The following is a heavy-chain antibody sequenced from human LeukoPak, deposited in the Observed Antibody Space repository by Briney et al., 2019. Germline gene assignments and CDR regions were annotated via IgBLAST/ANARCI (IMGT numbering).Heavy chain of an antibody. Sequence: SETLSLTCTVSGVSISSSNSYWGWIRQPPGKGLEWIGSIYYSGNTYYNASLKSQVSISIDTSKNQFSLKLSSVTAADTAVYYCARGYPYSSGWYTGRSYYYMDVWGKGTTVTVSS. D-gene: IGHD6-19*01. J-gene: IGHJ6*03. CDR2: IYYSGNT. V-gene: IGHV4-39*01. CDR1: GVSISSSNSY. CDR3: ARGYPYSSGWYTGRSYYYMDV.